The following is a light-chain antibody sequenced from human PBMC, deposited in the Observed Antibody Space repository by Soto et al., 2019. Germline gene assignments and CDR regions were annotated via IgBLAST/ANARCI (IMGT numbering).Light chain of an antibody. CDR3: QQLNSYPLT. Sequence: DIQLTQSPSFLSASVGDRVTITCRASQGISSDLAWYQQKAGKAPKLLIYAASTLQSGVPSRFSGSGSGTEFRLTISSLQPEDFATYSCQQLNSYPLTFGGGTKVDIK. CDR2: AAS. J-gene: IGKJ4*01. V-gene: IGKV1-9*01. CDR1: QGISSD.